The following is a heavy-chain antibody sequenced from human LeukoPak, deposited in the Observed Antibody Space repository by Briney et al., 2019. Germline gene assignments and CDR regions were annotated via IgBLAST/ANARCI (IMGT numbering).Heavy chain of an antibody. J-gene: IGHJ4*02. V-gene: IGHV3-23*01. D-gene: IGHD3-10*01. Sequence: PGGSLRLSCAASGFTFSSYAMSWVRQAPGKGLEWVSAISGSGGSTYYADSVKGRFTVSRDNSKKALYLQMYSLRVDDTAVYYCAKVPHLYYGSGSYQLDYWGLGTLVTVSS. CDR3: AKVPHLYYGSGSYQLDY. CDR1: GFTFSSYA. CDR2: ISGSGGST.